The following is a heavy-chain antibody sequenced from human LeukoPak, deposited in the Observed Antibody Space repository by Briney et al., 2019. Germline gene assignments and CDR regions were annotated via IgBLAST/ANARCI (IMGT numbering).Heavy chain of an antibody. J-gene: IGHJ6*02. V-gene: IGHV4-31*03. Sequence: SQTLSLTCTVSGGSIGSGGYYWRWIRQHPGKGLEWIGYIYYSGSTYYNPSLKSRVTISVDTSKNQFSLKLSSVTAADTAVYYCARKIAARNYYYYGMDVWGQGTTVTVSS. CDR2: IYYSGST. D-gene: IGHD6-6*01. CDR1: GGSIGSGGYY. CDR3: ARKIAARNYYYYGMDV.